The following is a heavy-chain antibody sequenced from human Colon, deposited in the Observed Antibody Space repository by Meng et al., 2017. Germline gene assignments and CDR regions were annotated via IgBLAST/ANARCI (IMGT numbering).Heavy chain of an antibody. D-gene: IGHD5-24*01. Sequence: QVQMVQAAAEVKKPGASVKVSCKTSGYIFTSYGISWVRQAPGQGLEWMGWIAAYNYDRNYAQNLQGRVTLTADPSTSTAYMELRNLRSDDTAVYYCARALRDAYNYFDYWGQGTLVTVSS. CDR2: IAAYNYDR. CDR3: ARALRDAYNYFDY. V-gene: IGHV1-18*04. CDR1: GYIFTSYG. J-gene: IGHJ4*02.